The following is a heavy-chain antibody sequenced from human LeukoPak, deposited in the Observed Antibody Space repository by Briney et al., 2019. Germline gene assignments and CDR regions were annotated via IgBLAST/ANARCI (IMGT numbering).Heavy chain of an antibody. V-gene: IGHV3-23*01. D-gene: IGHD1-26*01. CDR3: AKYGPQDSGSSHFDY. J-gene: IGHJ4*02. Sequence: GGSLRLSCAASGVTFSSYAMSWVRQAPGKGLEWVSAIRDSGSSTHYGDSVKGRFTTSRDNSKNTLFLQMNSLRAEDTAIYYCAKYGPQDSGSSHFDYWGQGALVTVSS. CDR1: GVTFSSYA. CDR2: IRDSGSST.